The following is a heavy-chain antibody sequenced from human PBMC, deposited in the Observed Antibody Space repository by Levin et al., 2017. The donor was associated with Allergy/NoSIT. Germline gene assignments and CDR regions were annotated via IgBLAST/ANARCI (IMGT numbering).Heavy chain of an antibody. CDR1: GFSIAYGYY. Sequence: SETLSLTCSVSGFSIAYGYYCAWIRQPPGKGLEWIGTVHHSGITYHNPSLKSRVTISVDMSENQLSLRLSSVTVADTAVYYFAREVSRSRTHYADYWGQGTLVTVSS. D-gene: IGHD5/OR15-5a*01. CDR2: VHHSGIT. J-gene: IGHJ4*02. V-gene: IGHV4-38-2*02. CDR3: AREVSRSRTHYADY.